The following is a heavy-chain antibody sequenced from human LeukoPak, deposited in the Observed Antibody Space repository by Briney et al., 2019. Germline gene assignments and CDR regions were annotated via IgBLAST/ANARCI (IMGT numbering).Heavy chain of an antibody. Sequence: SETLSLTCTVSGGSLSSSSYYWGWIRQPPGTGLEWIGSIYYSGSTYYNPSLKSRVTISVDTSKNQFSLKLSSVTAADTAVYYCAREEVGADAFDIWGQGTMVTVSS. J-gene: IGHJ3*02. CDR2: IYYSGST. CDR1: GGSLSSSSYY. D-gene: IGHD1-26*01. V-gene: IGHV4-39*07. CDR3: AREEVGADAFDI.